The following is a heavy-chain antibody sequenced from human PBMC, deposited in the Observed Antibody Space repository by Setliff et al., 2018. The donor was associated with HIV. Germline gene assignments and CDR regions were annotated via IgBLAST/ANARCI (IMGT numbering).Heavy chain of an antibody. CDR1: GGSVSSGSYY. CDR3: AREATYYYDGSGYYYFDY. CDR2: TYTSGST. J-gene: IGHJ4*02. V-gene: IGHV4-61*10. Sequence: SETLSLTCTVSGGSVSSGSYYWSWIRQPAGKGLEWIGHTYTSGSTNYNPSLKSRVTLSLDTSKNQFSLKLTSVTAADTAVYYCAREATYYYDGSGYYYFDYWGRGTLVTVSS. D-gene: IGHD3-22*01.